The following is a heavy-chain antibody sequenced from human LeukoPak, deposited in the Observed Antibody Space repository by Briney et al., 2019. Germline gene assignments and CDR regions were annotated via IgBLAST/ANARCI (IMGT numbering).Heavy chain of an antibody. V-gene: IGHV3-23*01. J-gene: IGHJ4*02. CDR2: ISDSGGST. Sequence: GGSLRLSCAVSGITLSNYGMSWVRQAPGKGLEWVAGISDSGGSTNYADSVKGRFTISRDSPKNTLYLQMTSLGAEDTAVYFCAKRGVVIRVILVGFHKEAYYFDSWGQGALVTVSS. CDR1: GITLSNYG. D-gene: IGHD3-22*01. CDR3: AKRGVVIRVILVGFHKEAYYFDS.